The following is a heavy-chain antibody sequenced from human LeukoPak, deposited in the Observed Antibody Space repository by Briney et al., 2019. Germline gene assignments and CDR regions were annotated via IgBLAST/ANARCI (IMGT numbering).Heavy chain of an antibody. CDR1: GFTFSSYA. CDR2: ISGSGGST. V-gene: IGHV3-23*01. Sequence: GGSLRLSCAASGFTFSSYAMSWVRQAPGKGLEWVSAISGSGGSTYYADSVKGRFTISRGNSKNALYLQMNSLRAEDTAVYYCAKDPRGSSWYDYWGQGTLVTVSS. CDR3: AKDPRGSSWYDY. D-gene: IGHD6-13*01. J-gene: IGHJ4*02.